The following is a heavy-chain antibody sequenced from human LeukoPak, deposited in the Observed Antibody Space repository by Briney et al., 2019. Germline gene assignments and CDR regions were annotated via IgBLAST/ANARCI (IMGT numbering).Heavy chain of an antibody. J-gene: IGHJ5*02. CDR3: AKLFYIVVVPAAISA. CDR2: IKQDGSEK. Sequence: PGGSLRLSCAASGFTFSSYWMSWVRQAPGKGLEWVANIKQDGSEKYYVDSVKGRFTISRDNAKNSLYLQMNSLRAEDTAVYYCAKLFYIVVVPAAISAWGQGTLVTVSS. V-gene: IGHV3-7*03. D-gene: IGHD2-2*02. CDR1: GFTFSSYW.